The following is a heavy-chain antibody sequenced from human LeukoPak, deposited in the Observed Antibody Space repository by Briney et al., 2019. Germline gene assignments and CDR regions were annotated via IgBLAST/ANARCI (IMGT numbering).Heavy chain of an antibody. CDR3: ARGSPPRRNYDSRGYYSYYFDY. V-gene: IGHV1-46*01. CDR1: GYTFTSNY. J-gene: IGHJ4*02. D-gene: IGHD3-22*01. Sequence: GASVKVSCKAFGYTFTSNYMHWVRQAPGQGPEWMGVISPSGGSTTYAQKFQGRVTMTTDTSTSTVYMELRSLRSDDTAVYYCARGSPPRRNYDSRGYYSYYFDYWGQGTLVTVSS. CDR2: ISPSGGST.